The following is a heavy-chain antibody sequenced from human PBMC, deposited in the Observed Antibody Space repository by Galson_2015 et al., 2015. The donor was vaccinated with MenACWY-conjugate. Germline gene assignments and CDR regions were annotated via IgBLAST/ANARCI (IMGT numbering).Heavy chain of an antibody. D-gene: IGHD3-22*01. CDR2: ISSSGNTI. CDR1: GFTFSSYD. J-gene: IGHJ1*01. CDR3: ARGVYDSSGYYFP. V-gene: IGHV3-48*03. Sequence: SLRLSCAASGFTFSSYDMNWVRQAPGKGLEWVSYISSSGNTIYYADSVKGRFTISRDNAKSSLYLQMNSLRAEDTAVYYCARGVYDSSGYYFPWGQGTLVTVSS.